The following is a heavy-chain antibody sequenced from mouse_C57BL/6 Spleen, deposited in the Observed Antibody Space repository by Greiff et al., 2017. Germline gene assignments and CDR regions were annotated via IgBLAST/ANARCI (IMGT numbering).Heavy chain of an antibody. V-gene: IGHV1-9*01. J-gene: IGHJ2*01. CDR2: ILPGDGST. CDR1: GYTFTGYW. CDR3: ARSGGVVFDY. D-gene: IGHD1-1*01. Sequence: QVQLQQPGAELMKPGASVKLSCKASGYTFTGYWMEWVKQRPGHGLEWIGEILPGDGSTNYNEKFKGKATFTADTSSNTAYMQLSSLTAEDSAIYYGARSGGVVFDYWGQGTTLTVSS.